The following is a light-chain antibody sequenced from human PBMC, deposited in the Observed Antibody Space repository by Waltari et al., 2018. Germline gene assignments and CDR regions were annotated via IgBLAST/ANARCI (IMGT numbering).Light chain of an antibody. CDR3: GSYTSSTTLA. V-gene: IGLV2-14*03. Sequence: QSALTQPASVSGSPGQSITISCTGTSSDVGGYDYVSWYQQHPGKAPKLMLYDVSNRPFEVSHRFSGSKSGNTASLTISGLQADDEAEYYCGSYTSSTTLAFGTGTKVTVL. CDR2: DVS. CDR1: SSDVGGYDY. J-gene: IGLJ1*01.